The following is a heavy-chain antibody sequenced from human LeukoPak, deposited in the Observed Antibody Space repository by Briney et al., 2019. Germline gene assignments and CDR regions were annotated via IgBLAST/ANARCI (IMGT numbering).Heavy chain of an antibody. Sequence: GGSLRLSCVASGFTLDDYALHWVRQAPGKGLEWISLISGDGDNTYYADSVKGRFTISRDSSKNSLYLQMSSLRAEDTALYYCAKGVRSGTYYNCFDPWGQGTLVTVSS. V-gene: IGHV3-43*02. CDR2: ISGDGDNT. CDR3: AKGVRSGTYYNCFDP. D-gene: IGHD1-26*01. CDR1: GFTLDDYA. J-gene: IGHJ5*02.